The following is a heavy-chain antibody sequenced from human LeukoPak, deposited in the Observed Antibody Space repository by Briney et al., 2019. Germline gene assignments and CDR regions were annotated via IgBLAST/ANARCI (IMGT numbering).Heavy chain of an antibody. CDR3: ATTGCEAFDS. CDR2: INPSGGAT. V-gene: IGHV1-46*01. J-gene: IGHJ3*02. CDR1: GNIFTSYY. Sequence: GASVKVSCKASGNIFTSYYMNWVRQAPGQGLEWMGKINPSGGATTYAQKFQGRVTMTRDTSTSTVYMELSSLRSEDTAVYYCATTGCEAFDSWGQGTMITVSA. D-gene: IGHD4-17*01.